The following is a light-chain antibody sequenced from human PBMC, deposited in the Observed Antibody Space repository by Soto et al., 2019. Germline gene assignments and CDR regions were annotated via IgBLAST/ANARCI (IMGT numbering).Light chain of an antibody. CDR2: DAS. CDR1: QSISSW. CDR3: QQDNSYRFT. Sequence: DIQMTQSPSTLSASVGDRVTITCRASQSISSWLAWYQQKPGKAPKLLIYDASSLESGVPSRFSGSGSGTEFTLTSSSLQPDDFETYYCQQDNSYRFTLGGGTTVEIK. V-gene: IGKV1-5*01. J-gene: IGKJ4*01.